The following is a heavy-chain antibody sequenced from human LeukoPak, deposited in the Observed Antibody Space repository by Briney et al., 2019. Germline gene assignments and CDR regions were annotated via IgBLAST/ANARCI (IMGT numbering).Heavy chain of an antibody. D-gene: IGHD4/OR15-4a*01. J-gene: IGHJ4*02. CDR1: GFTFSRYN. V-gene: IGHV3-48*02. CDR3: ARGCDFDY. Sequence: AGVTLTLPCTASGFTFSRYNMNWVRQAPGKGLEWVSYINNSSSTIYYADSVKRRFTISRDNDKNSVYLQTNSPSEENTGVYLCARGCDFDYWGQGTLVTVSS. CDR2: INNSSSTI.